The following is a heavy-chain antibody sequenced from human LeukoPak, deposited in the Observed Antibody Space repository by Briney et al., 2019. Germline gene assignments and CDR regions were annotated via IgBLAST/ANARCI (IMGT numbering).Heavy chain of an antibody. CDR3: ARDCSNTSCYHAFDL. V-gene: IGHV4-39*07. Sequence: SGTLSLTCTVSGGSISSSSYYWGWIRQPPGKGLEWIGSIYYSGSTYYNPSLKSRVTISVDTSKNQFSLKLSSVTAADTAVYYCARDCSNTSCYHAFDLWGQGTMVTVSS. D-gene: IGHD2-2*01. CDR1: GGSISSSSYY. CDR2: IYYSGST. J-gene: IGHJ3*01.